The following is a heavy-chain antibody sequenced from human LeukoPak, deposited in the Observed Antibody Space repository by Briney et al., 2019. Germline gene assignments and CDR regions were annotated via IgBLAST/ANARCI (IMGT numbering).Heavy chain of an antibody. CDR1: GNSISSGDYY. Sequence: SQTLSLTCTVSGNSISSGDYYWSWIRQPAGKGLEWFGRIYTSGIPTNNPSLKSRVTISGDTSENQFSLRLSSVTAADTAVYYCARASYSYDISGWVPFDYWGQGTLVTVSS. CDR3: ARASYSYDISGWVPFDY. V-gene: IGHV4-61*02. CDR2: IYTSGIP. J-gene: IGHJ4*02. D-gene: IGHD3-22*01.